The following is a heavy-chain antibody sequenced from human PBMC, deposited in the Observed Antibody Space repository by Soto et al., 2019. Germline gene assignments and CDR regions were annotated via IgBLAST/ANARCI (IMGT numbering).Heavy chain of an antibody. CDR1: GYTFTTHG. CDR3: ARVDDYVWGSFRP. J-gene: IGHJ4*02. D-gene: IGHD3-16*02. Sequence: QVQLVQSGAEVKEPGASVRVSCKASGYTFTTHGISWVRQAPGQGLEWMGWISPYNGKTTYAHKVQGRVTMTTDTCTSTAYMELRGLRSDDTAVYYCARVDDYVWGSFRPWGQGTQVTVSS. CDR2: ISPYNGKT. V-gene: IGHV1-18*04.